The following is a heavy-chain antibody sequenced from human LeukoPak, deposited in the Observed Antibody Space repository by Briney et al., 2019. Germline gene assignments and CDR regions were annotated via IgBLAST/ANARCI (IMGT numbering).Heavy chain of an antibody. D-gene: IGHD2-21*02. V-gene: IGHV3-66*01. CDR1: GFTVSSNY. Sequence: GGSLRLSCAASGFTVSSNYMSWVHQAPGKGLEWVSVIYSGGSTYYADSVKGRFTISRDNSKNTLYLQMNSLRAEDTAVYYCARDLGGDEGCYYYYGMDVWGQGTTVTVSS. CDR2: IYSGGST. J-gene: IGHJ6*02. CDR3: ARDLGGDEGCYYYYGMDV.